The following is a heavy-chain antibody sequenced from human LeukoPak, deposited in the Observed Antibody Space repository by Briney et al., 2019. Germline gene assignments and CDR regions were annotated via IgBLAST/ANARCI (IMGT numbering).Heavy chain of an antibody. CDR3: ARDQSVRLLQTSSTYCKDVFAI. J-gene: IGHJ3*02. D-gene: IGHD6-13*01. CDR2: ISAYNGNT. CDR1: DYTFTNYG. Sequence: ASVKVSCKTSDYTFTNYGISWVRQAPGLGLEWMGWISAYNGNTNYAQKVQGRVTMTTDTSTCTAYMELRSMRFDDKAVYYCARDQSVRLLQTSSTYCKDVFAIWGQGSMVNVSS. V-gene: IGHV1-18*01.